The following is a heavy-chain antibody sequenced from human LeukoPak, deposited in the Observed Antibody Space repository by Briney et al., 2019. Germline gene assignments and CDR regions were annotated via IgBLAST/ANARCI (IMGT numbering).Heavy chain of an antibody. CDR3: ARGRDSSGYRDFDY. J-gene: IGHJ4*02. V-gene: IGHV1-8*01. D-gene: IGHD3-22*01. CDR2: MNPNSGNT. Sequence: EASVTVSCKASGYTFTSYDINWVRQATGQGLEWMGWMNPNSGNTGYAQKFQGRVTMTRNTSISTAYMELSSLRSEDTAVYYCARGRDSSGYRDFDYWGQGTLVTVSS. CDR1: GYTFTSYD.